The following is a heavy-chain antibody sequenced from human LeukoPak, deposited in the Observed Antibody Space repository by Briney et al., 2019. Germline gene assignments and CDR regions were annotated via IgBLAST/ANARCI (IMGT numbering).Heavy chain of an antibody. Sequence: SQTLSLTCTVSGGSISSGGYYWSWLRQPAGKGLEWIGRIYTSGSTNYNPSLKSRVTISVDTSKNQFSLKLSSVTAADTAVYYCARAVYSYGPGGDYMDVWGKGTTVTVSS. CDR1: GGSISSGGYY. CDR3: ARAVYSYGPGGDYMDV. CDR2: IYTSGST. V-gene: IGHV4-61*02. D-gene: IGHD5-18*01. J-gene: IGHJ6*03.